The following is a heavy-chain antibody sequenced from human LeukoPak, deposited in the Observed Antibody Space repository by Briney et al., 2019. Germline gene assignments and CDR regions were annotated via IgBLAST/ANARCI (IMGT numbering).Heavy chain of an antibody. CDR3: ARSGRLGYCSGGSGFRWDY. V-gene: IGHV4-31*03. Sequence: TLSLTCTVSGGSISSGGYYWSWIRQHPGKGLEWIGYPYYSGSTYYNPSLKSRATISVDTSKNQFSLKLSSVTAADTAVYYCARSGRLGYCSGGSGFRWDYWGQGTRVTVSS. CDR1: GGSISSGGYY. D-gene: IGHD2-15*01. J-gene: IGHJ4*02. CDR2: PYYSGST.